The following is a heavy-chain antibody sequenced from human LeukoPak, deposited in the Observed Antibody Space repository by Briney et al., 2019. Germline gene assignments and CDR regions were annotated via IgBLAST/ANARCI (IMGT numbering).Heavy chain of an antibody. V-gene: IGHV1-18*01. J-gene: IGHJ4*02. CDR1: GGTFSSYA. D-gene: IGHD3-3*01. CDR3: ARGDDLGIDY. CDR2: ISAYNGNT. Sequence: ASVKASCKASGGTFSSYAISWVRQAPGQGLEWMAWISAYNGNTNSAQKLQGRVTMTTDTSTSTAYMVLRSLRSDDTAVYYCARGDDLGIDYWGQGTLVTVSS.